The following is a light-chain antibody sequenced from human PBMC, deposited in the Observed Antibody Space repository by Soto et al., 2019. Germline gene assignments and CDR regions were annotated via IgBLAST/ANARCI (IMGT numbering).Light chain of an antibody. J-gene: IGKJ1*01. CDR1: QRISTW. CDR3: QQSYSTPWT. Sequence: DIQLTQSPSFLSASVGDRVTITCRASQRISTWLAWYQQKPGKAPKPLIYAASSLQSGVPSRFSGSGSGTDFTLTISSLQPEDFATYYCQQSYSTPWTFGQGTKVDIK. V-gene: IGKV1-39*01. CDR2: AAS.